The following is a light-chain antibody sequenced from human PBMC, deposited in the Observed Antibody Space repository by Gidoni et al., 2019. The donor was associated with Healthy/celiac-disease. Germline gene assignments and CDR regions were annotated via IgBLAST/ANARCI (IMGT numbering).Light chain of an antibody. J-gene: IGKJ4*01. CDR1: QSIGSE. CDR2: AAS. V-gene: IGKV1-39*01. Sequence: DIQITQTPSSPSASVGDRVTITCRASQSIGSELDWYHQKPGKAPKLLIYAASSLQSGVTSRFSGSGSGTDFTLTISSLQPEDFATYYCQQRSNSPLTFGGGTKVEIK. CDR3: QQRSNSPLT.